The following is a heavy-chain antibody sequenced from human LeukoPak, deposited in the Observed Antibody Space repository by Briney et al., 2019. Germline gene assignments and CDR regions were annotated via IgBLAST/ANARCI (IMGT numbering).Heavy chain of an antibody. CDR1: GDSISNYY. CDR3: ARAEKAVTGTLDY. D-gene: IGHD6-19*01. Sequence: SETLSLTCTVSGDSISNYYWSGIRQSPGKKLEWIGYMYNRGRTIYTPSLKSRVTISTDTSKNQFSLRLTSVTAADTAVYYCARAEKAVTGTLDYWGQGTLITVSS. CDR2: MYNRGRT. V-gene: IGHV4-59*01. J-gene: IGHJ4*02.